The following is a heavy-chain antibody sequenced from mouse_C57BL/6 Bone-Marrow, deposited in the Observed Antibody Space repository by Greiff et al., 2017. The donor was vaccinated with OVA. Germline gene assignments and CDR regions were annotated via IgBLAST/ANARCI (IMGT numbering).Heavy chain of an antibody. CDR3: ARQGTTVVVDY. V-gene: IGHV1-82*01. Sequence: QVQLQQSGPELVKPGASVKISCKASGYAFSSSWMNWVKQRPGKGLEWIGRIYPGDGDTNYNGKFKGKATLTADKSSSTAYMQLSSLTSEDSAVYFCARQGTTVVVDYWGQGTTLTVSS. CDR2: IYPGDGDT. CDR1: GYAFSSSW. D-gene: IGHD1-1*01. J-gene: IGHJ2*01.